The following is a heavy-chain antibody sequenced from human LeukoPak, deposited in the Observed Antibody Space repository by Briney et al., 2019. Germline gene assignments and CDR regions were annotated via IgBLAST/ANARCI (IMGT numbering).Heavy chain of an antibody. J-gene: IGHJ4*02. Sequence: GGSLRLSCAASGFTSSDAWMSWVRQAPGKGLEWVGHIKSKTAGGTTDYAEPVKGRFSISRDDSKDTVSLEMNSLKTEDTAVYYCATEYYGAYNYWGRGTLVTVSS. D-gene: IGHD4-17*01. CDR2: IKSKTAGGTT. CDR1: GFTSSDAW. CDR3: ATEYYGAYNY. V-gene: IGHV3-15*05.